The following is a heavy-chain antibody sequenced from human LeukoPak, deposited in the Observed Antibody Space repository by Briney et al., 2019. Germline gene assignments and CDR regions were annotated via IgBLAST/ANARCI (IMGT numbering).Heavy chain of an antibody. CDR1: GYTFTSYY. CDR3: ARDSHHGSSSLRNAYYYYYYMDV. J-gene: IGHJ6*03. D-gene: IGHD6-6*01. Sequence: ASVKVSCKASGYTFTSYYMHWVRQAPGQGLEWMGIINPSGGSTSYAQKFQGRVTMTRDMSTSTVYMELSSLRSEDTAVYYCARDSHHGSSSLRNAYYYYYYMDVWGKGTTVTVSS. V-gene: IGHV1-46*01. CDR2: INPSGGST.